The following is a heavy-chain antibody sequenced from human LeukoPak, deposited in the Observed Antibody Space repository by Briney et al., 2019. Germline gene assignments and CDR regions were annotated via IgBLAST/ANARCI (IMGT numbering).Heavy chain of an antibody. D-gene: IGHD5-18*01. Sequence: ASVNVSCKASGYTFTGYYMHWVRQAPGQGLEWMGWINPNSGGTNYAQKFQGRVTMTRDTSISTAYMELSRLRSDDTAVYYCTTLLGGRTAMVRWIDYWGQGTLVTVSS. J-gene: IGHJ4*02. CDR3: TTLLGGRTAMVRWIDY. CDR2: INPNSGGT. V-gene: IGHV1-2*02. CDR1: GYTFTGYY.